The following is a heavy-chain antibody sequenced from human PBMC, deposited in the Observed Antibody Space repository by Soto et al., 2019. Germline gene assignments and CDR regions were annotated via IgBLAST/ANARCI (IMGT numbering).Heavy chain of an antibody. D-gene: IGHD3-10*01. CDR3: ARAWAPLWFGELDYYYYMDV. CDR1: GGSISSGGYY. V-gene: IGHV4-31*03. J-gene: IGHJ6*03. CDR2: IYYSGST. Sequence: SETLSLTCTVSGGSISSGGYYWSWIRQHPGKGLEWIGYIYYSGSTYYNPSLKSRVTISVDTSKNQFSLKLSSVTAADTAVYYCARAWAPLWFGELDYYYYMDVWGKGTTVTVSS.